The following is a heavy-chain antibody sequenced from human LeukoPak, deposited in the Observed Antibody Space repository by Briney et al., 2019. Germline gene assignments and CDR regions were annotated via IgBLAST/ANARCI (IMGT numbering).Heavy chain of an antibody. CDR2: ISGSGGST. CDR3: AKKLIGNWADY. Sequence: ASVKVSCKASGYTFTSYGISWVRQAPGQGLEWVSAISGSGGSTYYADSVKGRFTISRDNSKNTLYLQMNSLRAEDTAVYYCAKKLIGNWADYWGQGTLVTVSS. J-gene: IGHJ4*02. V-gene: IGHV3-23*01. CDR1: GYTFTSYG. D-gene: IGHD7-27*01.